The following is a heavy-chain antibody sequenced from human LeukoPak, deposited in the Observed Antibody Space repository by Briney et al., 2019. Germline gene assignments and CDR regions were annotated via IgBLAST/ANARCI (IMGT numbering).Heavy chain of an antibody. V-gene: IGHV3-48*02. D-gene: IGHD2-2*01. J-gene: IGHJ3*01. CDR3: ARVVPTFDC. CDR2: ISSRSGAI. Sequence: GGSLRLSCAASGVAFSRYNMSWGRQAPGKGLEWVSYISSRSGAIYYADSVKGRFTISRDNAKNSLYLQMTSLRDEDTAVYYCARVVPTFDCCGQGTMVTVSS. CDR1: GVAFSRYN.